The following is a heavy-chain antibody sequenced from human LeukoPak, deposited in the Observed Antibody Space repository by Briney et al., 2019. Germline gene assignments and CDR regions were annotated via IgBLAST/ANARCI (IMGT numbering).Heavy chain of an antibody. J-gene: IGHJ4*02. CDR3: ARDLYYYDSSGYLDY. V-gene: IGHV1-46*01. CDR2: INPSGGST. CDR1: GYTFTSYY. Sequence: ASVKVSCKASGYTFTSYYIHWVRQAPGQGLEWMGIINPSGGSTSYAQKFQGRVTMTRDTSTSTVYMELSSLRSEDTAVYYCARDLYYYDSSGYLDYWGQGTLVTVSS. D-gene: IGHD3-22*01.